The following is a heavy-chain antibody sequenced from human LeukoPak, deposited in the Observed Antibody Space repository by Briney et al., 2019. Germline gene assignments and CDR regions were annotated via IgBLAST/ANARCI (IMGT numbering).Heavy chain of an antibody. Sequence: SETLSLTCTVSGGSISSGGYYWSWIRQPPGKGLEWIGYIYYSGSTNYNPSLKSRVTISVDTSKNQFSLKLSSVTAADTAMYYCARSGGYWFDPWGQGTLVTISS. CDR2: IYYSGST. D-gene: IGHD3-10*01. J-gene: IGHJ5*02. CDR1: GGSISSGGYY. V-gene: IGHV4-61*08. CDR3: ARSGGYWFDP.